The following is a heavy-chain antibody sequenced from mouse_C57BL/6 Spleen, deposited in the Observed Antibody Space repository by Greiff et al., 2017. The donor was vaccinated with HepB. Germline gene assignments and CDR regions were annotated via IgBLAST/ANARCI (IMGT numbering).Heavy chain of an antibody. CDR2: IHPNSGST. J-gene: IGHJ4*01. D-gene: IGHD2-4*01. CDR3: ARWGITTHMDY. Sequence: QVQLQQPGAELVKPGASVKLSCKASGYTFTSYWMHWVKQRPGQGLEWIGMIHPNSGSTNYNEKFKSKATLTVDKSSSTAYMQLSSLTSEDSAVYYCARWGITTHMDYWGQGTSVTVSS. V-gene: IGHV1-64*01. CDR1: GYTFTSYW.